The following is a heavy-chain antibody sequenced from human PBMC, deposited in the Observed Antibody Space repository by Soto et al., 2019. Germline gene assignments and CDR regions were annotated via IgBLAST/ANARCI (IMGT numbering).Heavy chain of an antibody. V-gene: IGHV3-23*01. CDR3: VKNSWVGRYLDWLLHFEY. D-gene: IGHD3-9*01. CDR2: ISGSGGAT. CDR1: GFTFHSSA. Sequence: EVQMLESGGGLVQPGGSLRLSCAASGFTFHSSAMTWVRQAPGKGLEWVSSISGSGGATYYADSVKGRFTISRDNSKNALYLQMNNLRAEDTAVYYCVKNSWVGRYLDWLLHFEYWGQGTLVTVSS. J-gene: IGHJ4*02.